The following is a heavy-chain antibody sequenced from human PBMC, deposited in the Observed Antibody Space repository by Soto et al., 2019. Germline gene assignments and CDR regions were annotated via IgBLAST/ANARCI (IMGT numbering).Heavy chain of an antibody. CDR1: GYTLPELS. J-gene: IGHJ6*03. CDR2: FDPEDGET. D-gene: IGHD3-10*01. V-gene: IGHV1-24*01. Sequence: ASVKVSCKVSGYTLPELSMHWVRQAPGKGLEWMGGFDPEDGETIYAQKFQGRVTMTEDTSTDTAYMELSSLRSEDTAVYYCATGAPYGSGTNYYYMDVWGKGTTVPVSS. CDR3: ATGAPYGSGTNYYYMDV.